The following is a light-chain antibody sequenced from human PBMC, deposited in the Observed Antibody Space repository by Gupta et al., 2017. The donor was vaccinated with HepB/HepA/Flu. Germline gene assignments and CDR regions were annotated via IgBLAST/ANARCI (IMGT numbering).Light chain of an antibody. CDR2: DVT. CDR3: CSYADDYKYV. V-gene: IGLV2-11*01. J-gene: IGLJ1*01. CDR1: NSDVGGYNY. Sequence: QSALTQPRSVSGSPGQSVTISCTGTNSDVGGYNYVSWYQQYAGKAPRLMIYDVTKRPSGVPDRFSGSKSVNTASLTISGLQAEDEADYYCCSYADDYKYVFGSGTKVTVL.